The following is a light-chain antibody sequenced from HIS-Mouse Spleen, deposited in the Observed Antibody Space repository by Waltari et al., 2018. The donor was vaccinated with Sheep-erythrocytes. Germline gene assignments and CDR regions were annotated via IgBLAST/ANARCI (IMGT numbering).Light chain of an antibody. CDR1: SSDVGGYNY. CDR3: CSYAGSYNHG. V-gene: IGLV2-11*01. CDR2: DVS. J-gene: IGLJ1*01. Sequence: QSALTQPRSVSGSPGQSVTISCTGTSSDVGGYNYVSWYQQHPGKAPKLMIYDVSKQPSGVHDRFSGSKPGNTASLTISELQAEDEADYYCCSYAGSYNHGFAAGTKVTVL.